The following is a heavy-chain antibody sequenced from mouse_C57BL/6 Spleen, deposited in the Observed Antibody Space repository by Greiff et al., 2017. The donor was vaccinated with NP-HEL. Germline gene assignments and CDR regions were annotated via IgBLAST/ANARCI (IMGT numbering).Heavy chain of an antibody. CDR2: ISNGGGST. CDR3: ASYYTDYYAMDY. D-gene: IGHD2-12*01. V-gene: IGHV5-12*01. J-gene: IGHJ4*01. CDR1: GFTFSDYY. Sequence: EVKLVESGGGLVQPGGSLKLSCAASGFTFSDYYMYWVRQTPEKRLEWVAYISNGGGSTYYPDTVKGRFTISRDNAKNTLYLQRSRLKSEDTAMYYCASYYTDYYAMDYWGQGTSVTVSS.